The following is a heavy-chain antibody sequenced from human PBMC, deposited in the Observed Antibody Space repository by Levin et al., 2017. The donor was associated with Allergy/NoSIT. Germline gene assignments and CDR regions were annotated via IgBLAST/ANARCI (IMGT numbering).Heavy chain of an antibody. CDR1: GFTVSRNY. CDR3: AGQAAAGTAFDI. CDR2: IYSGGST. V-gene: IGHV3-66*04. Sequence: GESLKISCAASGFTVSRNYMTWVRQAPGKGLEWVSVIYSGGSTYYADSVKGRFTISRDNSKNTVYLQMNSLRAEDTAIYYCAGQAAAGTAFDIWGQGTMVTVSS. J-gene: IGHJ3*02. D-gene: IGHD6-13*01.